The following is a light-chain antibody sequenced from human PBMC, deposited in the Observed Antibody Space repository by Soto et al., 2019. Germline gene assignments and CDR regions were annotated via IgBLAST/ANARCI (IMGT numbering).Light chain of an antibody. CDR2: DVS. CDR3: CSYAGRYIVV. J-gene: IGLJ2*01. V-gene: IGLV2-11*01. Sequence: QSVLTQPRSVSGSPGHSVAISCTGTSSDVGGYTYVAWYRRYPGKAPKLMLYDVSKRPSGVPDRFSGSKSGNTASLTISGLQAEDEADYYCCSYAGRYIVVFGGGTKLTVL. CDR1: SSDVGGYTY.